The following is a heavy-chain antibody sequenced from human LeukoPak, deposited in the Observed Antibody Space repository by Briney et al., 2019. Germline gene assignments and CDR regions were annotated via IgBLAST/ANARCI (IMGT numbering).Heavy chain of an antibody. CDR3: ARSRQLAV. Sequence: PGRSLRLSCAASGFSFSSYWMSWVRQAPGKGLEWVANINQDGSEKYYVDSVRGRFTISRDNAKKSLYLQMNSLRVEDTAVYYCARSRQLAVWGQGTLVTVSS. J-gene: IGHJ4*02. CDR2: INQDGSEK. CDR1: GFSFSSYW. D-gene: IGHD5-24*01. V-gene: IGHV3-7*05.